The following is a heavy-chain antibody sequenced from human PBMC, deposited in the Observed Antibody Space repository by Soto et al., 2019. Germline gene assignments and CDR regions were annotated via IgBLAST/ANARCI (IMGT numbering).Heavy chain of an antibody. CDR2: ISGSGATT. Sequence: EVQLLESGGGVVQTGGSLRLSCAASGFTFKSYVMSWVRQAPGKGLEWVSAISGSGATTYYTDSVKCRFAISRANSKNTLYLQRTILSAEDTAVYFCAKSPGFITAYEVGIATARPFDYWGQGALVTVSS. CDR1: GFTFKSYV. CDR3: AKSPGFITAYEVGIATARPFDY. J-gene: IGHJ4*02. D-gene: IGHD4-17*01. V-gene: IGHV3-23*01.